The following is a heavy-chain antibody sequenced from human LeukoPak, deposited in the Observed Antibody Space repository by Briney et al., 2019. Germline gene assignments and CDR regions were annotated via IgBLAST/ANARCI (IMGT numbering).Heavy chain of an antibody. V-gene: IGHV1-2*06. D-gene: IGHD3-16*02. Sequence: GASVKVSCKASGYTFTGYYMHWVRQAPGQGLEWMGRINPNSGGTNYAQKFQGGVTMTRDTSISTAYMELSRLRSDDTAVYYCARAPSYRYNYFDYWGQGTLVTVSS. CDR2: INPNSGGT. CDR3: ARAPSYRYNYFDY. CDR1: GYTFTGYY. J-gene: IGHJ4*02.